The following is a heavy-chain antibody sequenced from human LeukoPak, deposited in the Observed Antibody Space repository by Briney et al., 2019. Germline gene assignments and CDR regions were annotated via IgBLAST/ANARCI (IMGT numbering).Heavy chain of an antibody. CDR2: ISPKSGGT. Sequence: ASVKVSCKGSGYIFTGYYMHWVRQAPGQGLEWMGWISPKSGGTNYAQKFQGRINMTRDTSISTAYMELSGLRSDDTAVFYCAREDSSGYYFDYWGQGTLVTVSS. D-gene: IGHD3-22*01. J-gene: IGHJ4*02. V-gene: IGHV1-2*02. CDR1: GYIFTGYY. CDR3: AREDSSGYYFDY.